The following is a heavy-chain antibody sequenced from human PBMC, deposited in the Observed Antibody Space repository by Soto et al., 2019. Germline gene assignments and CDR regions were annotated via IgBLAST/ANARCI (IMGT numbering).Heavy chain of an antibody. D-gene: IGHD1-1*01. Sequence: SVKVACKAFGDTFSSYAISWVRQAPGQVLEWMGGIIPTVGTLSFAHRFQSRVSMTAYRATNTAHMELRSLTLVDPAVYYCAKPGERDLVTGCFDPWGQGHMGTVSS. J-gene: IGHJ5*02. V-gene: IGHV1-69*06. CDR3: AKPGERDLVTGCFDP. CDR1: GDTFSSYA. CDR2: IIPTVGTL.